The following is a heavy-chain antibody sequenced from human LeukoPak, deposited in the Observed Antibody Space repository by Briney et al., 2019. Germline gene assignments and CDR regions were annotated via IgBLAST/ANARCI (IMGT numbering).Heavy chain of an antibody. J-gene: IGHJ1*01. D-gene: IGHD6-13*01. V-gene: IGHV4-31*03. CDR1: GGSISSGGYY. CDR3: ARGSSSWYSEGYFQH. Sequence: KPSETLSLTCTVSGGSISSGGYYWSWIRQHPGKGLEWIGYIYYSGSTYYNPSLKSRVTISVDTSKNQFSLKLSSVTAADTAVYYCARGSSSWYSEGYFQHWGQGTLVTVSS. CDR2: IYYSGST.